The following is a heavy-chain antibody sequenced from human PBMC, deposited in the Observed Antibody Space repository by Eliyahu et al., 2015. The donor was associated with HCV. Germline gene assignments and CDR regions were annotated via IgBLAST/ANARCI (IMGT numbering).Heavy chain of an antibody. CDR3: ARGAEGSGSAARF. Sequence: EVRLVESGGGLVKPGGSLXLSCAASGFSFSIYTMNWVRQAPGKGLEWLSHISSGSSHIFYADSVKGRFAISRDNARKSLYLQMDSLTVEDTALYYCARGAEGSGSAARFWGQGTPVTVSS. V-gene: IGHV3-21*02. J-gene: IGHJ4*02. D-gene: IGHD3-10*01. CDR2: ISSGSSHI. CDR1: GFSFSIYT.